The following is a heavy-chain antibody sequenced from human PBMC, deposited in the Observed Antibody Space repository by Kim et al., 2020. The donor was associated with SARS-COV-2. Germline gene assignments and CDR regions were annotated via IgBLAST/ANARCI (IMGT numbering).Heavy chain of an antibody. D-gene: IGHD6-19*01. CDR1: GFTFSSYG. Sequence: GGSLRLSCAASGFTFSSYGMHWVRQAPGKGLEWVAVISYDGSNKYYADSVKGRFTISRDNSKNTLYLQMNSLRAEDTAVYYCAKDLKAVAGAYYYYGMDVWGQGTTVTVSS. CDR3: AKDLKAVAGAYYYYGMDV. V-gene: IGHV3-30*18. CDR2: ISYDGSNK. J-gene: IGHJ6*02.